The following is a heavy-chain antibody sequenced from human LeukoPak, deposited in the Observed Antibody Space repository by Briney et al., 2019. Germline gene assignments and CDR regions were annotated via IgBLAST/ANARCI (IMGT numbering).Heavy chain of an antibody. D-gene: IGHD1-26*01. V-gene: IGHV4-61*02. CDR1: GGSISSGSYY. CDR3: ARSIVPPDAFDI. J-gene: IGHJ3*02. Sequence: SETLSLTCTVSGGSISSGSYYWSWIRQPAGTGLEWIGRIYTSGSTNYNPSLKSRVTISVDTSKNQFSLKLSSVTAADTAVYYCARSIVPPDAFDIWGQGTMVTVSS. CDR2: IYTSGST.